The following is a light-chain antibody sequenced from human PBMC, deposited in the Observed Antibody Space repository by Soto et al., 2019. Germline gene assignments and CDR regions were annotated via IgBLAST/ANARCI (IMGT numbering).Light chain of an antibody. CDR3: QNYNSVPFT. Sequence: IQMTQSPSSLSASVGDRVTITCRASQGIRKYLAWYQQKPGKVPKLLIYAASTLQSGVPSRFSGGGSGTDFTLTVGSLQPEDVGTYYCQNYNSVPFTFGPGTKVDIK. CDR1: QGIRKY. J-gene: IGKJ3*01. CDR2: AAS. V-gene: IGKV1-27*01.